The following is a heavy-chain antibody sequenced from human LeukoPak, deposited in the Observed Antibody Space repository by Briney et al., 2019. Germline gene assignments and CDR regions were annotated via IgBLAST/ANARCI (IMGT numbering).Heavy chain of an antibody. CDR2: IYYSGST. D-gene: IGHD1-26*01. J-gene: IGHJ6*02. V-gene: IGHV4-59*12. CDR3: ARDLSAWELRYYYYYYGMDV. Sequence: SETLSLTCTVSGGSISSYYWSWIRQPPGKGLEWIGYIYYSGSTNYNPSLKSRVTISVDTSKNQFSLKLSSVTAADTAVYYCARDLSAWELRYYYYYYGMDVWGQGTTVTVSS. CDR1: GGSISSYY.